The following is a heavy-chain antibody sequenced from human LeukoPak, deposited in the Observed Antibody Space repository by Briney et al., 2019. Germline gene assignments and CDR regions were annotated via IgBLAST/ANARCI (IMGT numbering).Heavy chain of an antibody. Sequence: SVKVSCKASGYTFTGYYMHWVRQAPGQGLEWMGRIIPIFGTANYAQKFQGRVTITTDESTSTAYMELSSLRSEDTAVYYCARDSSSGYYEAFDYWGQGTLVTVSS. D-gene: IGHD3-22*01. CDR3: ARDSSSGYYEAFDY. CDR2: IIPIFGTA. CDR1: GYTFTGYY. J-gene: IGHJ4*02. V-gene: IGHV1-69*05.